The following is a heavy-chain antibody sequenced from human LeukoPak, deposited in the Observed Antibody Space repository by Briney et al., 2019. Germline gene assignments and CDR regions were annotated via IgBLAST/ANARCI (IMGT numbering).Heavy chain of an antibody. D-gene: IGHD1-26*01. CDR2: ISISSSTI. CDR1: GFTFSSFS. CDR3: VRDRGTYRPIDY. Sequence: GGSLRLSCAASGFTFSSFSMNWVRQAPGKGLEWVSYISISSSTIYYADSVKGRFTISRDNAKNSLYLQMNSLRAEDTAIYYCVRDRGTYRPIDYWGQGTLVTVSS. J-gene: IGHJ4*02. V-gene: IGHV3-48*04.